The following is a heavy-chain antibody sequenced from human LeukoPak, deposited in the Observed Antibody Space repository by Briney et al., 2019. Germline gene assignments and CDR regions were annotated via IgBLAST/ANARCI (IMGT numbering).Heavy chain of an antibody. Sequence: GGPLRLSCAASGFTFSSYWMSWVRQAPGKGLEWVANIKEDGSKKYCVDSVKGRFTISRDNAKNSLYLQMNSLRAEDTAVYYCARDGRDGYIDYWGQGTLVTVSS. CDR2: IKEDGSKK. D-gene: IGHD5-24*01. J-gene: IGHJ4*02. CDR3: ARDGRDGYIDY. CDR1: GFTFSSYW. V-gene: IGHV3-7*01.